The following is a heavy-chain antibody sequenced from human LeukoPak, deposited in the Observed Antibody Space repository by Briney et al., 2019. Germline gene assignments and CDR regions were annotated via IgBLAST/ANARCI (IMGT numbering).Heavy chain of an antibody. D-gene: IGHD5-18*01. Sequence: GGSLRLSCAASGFTLSSYSMNWVRQAPGKGLEWVSSISSSSIYIYYADSVKGRFTISRDNAKNSLYLQMNSLRAEDTAVYYCAREREYNYGHMLGYWGQGTLVTVSS. CDR1: GFTLSSYS. V-gene: IGHV3-21*01. CDR2: ISSSSIYI. CDR3: AREREYNYGHMLGY. J-gene: IGHJ4*02.